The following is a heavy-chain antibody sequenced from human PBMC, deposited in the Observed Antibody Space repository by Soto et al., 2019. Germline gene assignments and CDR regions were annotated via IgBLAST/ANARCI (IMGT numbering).Heavy chain of an antibody. CDR3: AGTTSLQWYYMDV. CDR1: GGSFSGYY. V-gene: IGHV4-34*01. J-gene: IGHJ6*03. D-gene: IGHD1-7*01. Sequence: SETLSLTCAVYGGSFSGYYWSWIRQPPGKGLEWIGEINHSGSTNYNPPLKSRVTISVDTSKNQFSLHLNSVTPEDTAVYYCAGTTSLQWYYMDVWDKGSTVTVSS. CDR2: INHSGST.